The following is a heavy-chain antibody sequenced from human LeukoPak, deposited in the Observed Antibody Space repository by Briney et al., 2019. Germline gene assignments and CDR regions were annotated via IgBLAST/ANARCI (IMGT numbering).Heavy chain of an antibody. Sequence: GASVKVSCKASGYTFTSYAMHWVRQAPGQRLEWMGWINAGNGNTKCSQKFQGRVTITRDTSASTAYMELSSLRSEDTAVYYCARAESSGWYANFDYWGQGTLVTVSS. J-gene: IGHJ4*02. CDR2: INAGNGNT. CDR3: ARAESSGWYANFDY. V-gene: IGHV1-3*01. D-gene: IGHD6-19*01. CDR1: GYTFTSYA.